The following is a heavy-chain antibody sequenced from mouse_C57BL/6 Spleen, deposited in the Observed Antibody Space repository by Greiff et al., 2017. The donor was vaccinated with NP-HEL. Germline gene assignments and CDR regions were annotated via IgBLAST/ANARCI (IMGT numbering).Heavy chain of an antibody. V-gene: IGHV1-15*01. D-gene: IGHD3-2*02. CDR3: ARADSSGPYYYAMDY. CDR2: IDPETGGT. Sequence: QVQLQQSGAELVRPGASVTLSCKASGYTFTDYEMHWVKQTPVHGLEWIGAIDPETGGTAYNQKFKGKAILTADKSSSTAYMQLSSRTSEDSAVYFCARADSSGPYYYAMDYWGQGTSVTVSS. CDR1: GYTFTDYE. J-gene: IGHJ4*01.